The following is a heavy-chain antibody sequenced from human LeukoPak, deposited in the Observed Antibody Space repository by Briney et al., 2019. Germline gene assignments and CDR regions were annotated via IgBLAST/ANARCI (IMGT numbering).Heavy chain of an antibody. J-gene: IGHJ4*02. V-gene: IGHV3-74*01. CDR2: INIDGSST. D-gene: IGHD1-14*01. CDR1: GFAFSSLY. Sequence: GGSLRLSCAASGFAFSSLYMHWVRQAPGKGLVWVSRINIDGSSTTYAASVKGRFTISRDNTKNTLYLQMNSLRAEDTAVYYCARAITLSRSPAYWGQGTLVTVSS. CDR3: ARAITLSRSPAY.